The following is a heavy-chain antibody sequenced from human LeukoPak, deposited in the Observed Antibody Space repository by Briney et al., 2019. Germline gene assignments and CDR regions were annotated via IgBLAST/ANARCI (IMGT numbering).Heavy chain of an antibody. CDR2: INPGGGSP. CDR1: GYTFTIYY. Sequence: ASVKVSCKASGYTFTIYYIHWVRQAPGQGLEWIGIINPGGGSPSYAQKFQGRVTMTRDTSTSTVYMELSSLRSEDTAVYYCVRDSGDSTLVSFDYWGQGTLVSVSS. D-gene: IGHD4-17*01. V-gene: IGHV1-46*01. CDR3: VRDSGDSTLVSFDY. J-gene: IGHJ4*02.